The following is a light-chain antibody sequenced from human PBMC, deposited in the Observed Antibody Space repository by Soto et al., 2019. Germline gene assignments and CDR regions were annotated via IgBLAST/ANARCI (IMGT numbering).Light chain of an antibody. CDR1: QSVSSY. Sequence: EIVLTQSPATLSLSPGERATLSCRASQSVSSYLAWYQQKPGQAPRLLIYDASNRATGIPARFSGSGSGTDFTLTISSLGPEDFAVYYCQQRSNWPPDFTFGGGTKVEIK. CDR2: DAS. CDR3: QQRSNWPPDFT. V-gene: IGKV3-11*01. J-gene: IGKJ4*01.